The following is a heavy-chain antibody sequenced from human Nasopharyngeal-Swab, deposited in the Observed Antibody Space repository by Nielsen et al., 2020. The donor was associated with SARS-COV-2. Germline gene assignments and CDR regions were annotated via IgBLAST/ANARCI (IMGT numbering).Heavy chain of an antibody. Sequence: WIRQPPGKGLEWVSGISWNSGSIGYADSVKGRFTISRDNAKNSLYLQMNSLRAEDTALYYCAKRAGSGSYSAPSYYYYYMDVWGKGTTVTVSS. J-gene: IGHJ6*03. D-gene: IGHD3-10*01. CDR3: AKRAGSGSYSAPSYYYYYMDV. V-gene: IGHV3-9*01. CDR2: ISWNSGSI.